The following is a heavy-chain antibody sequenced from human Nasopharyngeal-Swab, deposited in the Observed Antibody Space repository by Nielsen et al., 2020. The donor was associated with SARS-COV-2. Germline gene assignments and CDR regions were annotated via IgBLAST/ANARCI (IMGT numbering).Heavy chain of an antibody. CDR2: ISGSGGST. Sequence: GGSLRLSCAASGFTFSSYAMSWVRQAPGKGLEWVSAISGSGGSTYYADSVKGRFTISRDNSKNTLYLQMNSLRAEDTAVYYCAEDWVGTSGASVYYYGMDVWGQGTTVTVSS. J-gene: IGHJ6*02. V-gene: IGHV3-23*01. CDR1: GFTFSSYA. D-gene: IGHD3-16*01. CDR3: AEDWVGTSGASVYYYGMDV.